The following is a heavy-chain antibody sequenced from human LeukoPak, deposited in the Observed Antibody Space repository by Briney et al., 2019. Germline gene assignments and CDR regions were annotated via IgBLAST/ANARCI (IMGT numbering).Heavy chain of an antibody. CDR1: GGSISSSSYY. CDR2: IYYSGST. V-gene: IGHV4-39*07. D-gene: IGHD4-23*01. J-gene: IGHJ4*02. Sequence: SETLSLTCTVSGGSISSSSYYWGWIRQPPGKGLEWIGSIYYSGSTYYNPSLKSRVTISVDTSKNQFSLKLSSVTAADTAVYYCASRLEELRDHWGQGTLVTVSS. CDR3: ASRLEELRDH.